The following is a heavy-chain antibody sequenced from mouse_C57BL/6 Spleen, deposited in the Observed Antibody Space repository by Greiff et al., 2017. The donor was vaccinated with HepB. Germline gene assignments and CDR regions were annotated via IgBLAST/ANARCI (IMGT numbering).Heavy chain of an antibody. CDR3: ARAPYDYWYFDV. D-gene: IGHD2-3*01. J-gene: IGHJ1*03. V-gene: IGHV1-80*01. CDR1: GYAFSSYW. Sequence: VQLQQSGAELVKPGASVKISCKASGYAFSSYWMNWVKQRPGKGLEWIGQIYPGDGDTNYNGKFKGKATLTADKSSSTAYMQLSSLTSEDSAVYICARAPYDYWYFDVWGTGTTVTVSS. CDR2: IYPGDGDT.